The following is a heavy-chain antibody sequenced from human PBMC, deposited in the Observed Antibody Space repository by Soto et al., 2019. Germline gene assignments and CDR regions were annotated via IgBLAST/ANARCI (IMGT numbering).Heavy chain of an antibody. D-gene: IGHD3-3*01. V-gene: IGHV3-15*01. Sequence: GGSLRLSCVASGFTFTNAWMSWVRQAPGKGLEWVGRIKSKTDGGTADYAAPVKGRFTISRDDSKNTLYMQMNSLKTEDTAVYYCTTERRVNPDYWGPGTLVTVSS. CDR1: GFTFTNAW. CDR3: TTERRVNPDY. CDR2: IKSKTDGGTA. J-gene: IGHJ4*02.